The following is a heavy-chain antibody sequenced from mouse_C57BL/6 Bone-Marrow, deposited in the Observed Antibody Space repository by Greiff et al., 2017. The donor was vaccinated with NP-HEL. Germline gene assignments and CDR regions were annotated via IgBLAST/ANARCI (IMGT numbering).Heavy chain of an antibody. CDR3: ASPACPSNWAGLAY. CDR1: GFTFSSYG. J-gene: IGHJ3*01. V-gene: IGHV5-6*02. D-gene: IGHD4-1*01. CDR2: ISSGGSYT. Sequence: EVKLVESGGDLVKPGGSLKLSCAASGFTFSSYGMSWVRQTPDKRLEWVATISSGGSYTYYPASVKGRFTISRDNAKNTLYLQMSSLKSEDTAMYYCASPACPSNWAGLAYWGQGTLVTVSA.